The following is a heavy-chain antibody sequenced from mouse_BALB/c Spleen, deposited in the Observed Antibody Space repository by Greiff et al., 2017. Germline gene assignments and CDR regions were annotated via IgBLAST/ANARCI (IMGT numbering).Heavy chain of an antibody. CDR3: ARGYYGNFDY. J-gene: IGHJ2*01. Sequence: QVQLQQPGAELVKPGASVKMSCKASGYTFTSYNMHWVKQTPGQGLEWIGAIYPGNGDTSYNQKFKGKATLTADKSSSTAYMQLSSLTSEDSAVYYCARGYYGNFDYWGQGTTLPVPS. CDR1: GYTFTSYN. V-gene: IGHV1-12*01. D-gene: IGHD1-2*01. CDR2: IYPGNGDT.